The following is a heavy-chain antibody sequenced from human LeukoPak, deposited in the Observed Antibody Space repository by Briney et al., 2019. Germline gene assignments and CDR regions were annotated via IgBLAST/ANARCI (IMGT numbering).Heavy chain of an antibody. CDR2: ICTNGST. Sequence: SETLSLTCTVSGGSISSYYWSWIRQPAGKGLEWIGRICTNGSTNYNPSLKSRVTMSVDTSKNQFSLKLSSVTAADTAVYYCARVTSVVVTAIAPHYYYYYMDVWGKGTTVTVSS. J-gene: IGHJ6*03. D-gene: IGHD2-21*02. CDR3: ARVTSVVVTAIAPHYYYYYMDV. CDR1: GGSISSYY. V-gene: IGHV4-4*07.